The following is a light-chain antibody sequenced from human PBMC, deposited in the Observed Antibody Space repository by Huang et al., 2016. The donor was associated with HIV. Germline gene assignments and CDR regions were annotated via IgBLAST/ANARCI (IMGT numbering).Light chain of an antibody. CDR1: HHINSN. V-gene: IGKV1-39*01. CDR3: QQSQNTPWT. Sequence: DIQMTQSPSSLSASIGDRVTMTCRASHHINSNLNWYQQKPGKAPKLLIFIATYLASGVPSRFSGSVSGTHFTLTINGLQPEDLATYFCQQSQNTPWTFGQGSRLEIK. CDR2: IAT. J-gene: IGKJ1*01.